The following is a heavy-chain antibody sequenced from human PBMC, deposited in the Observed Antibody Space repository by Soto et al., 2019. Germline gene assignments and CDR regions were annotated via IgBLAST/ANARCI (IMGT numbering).Heavy chain of an antibody. Sequence: GGSLRLSCVASGFDFSSHDMNWVRQAPGKGLEWIAYINRRGVTHYADSVEGRFTISRDNAQNSLFLQMLSLRDEDTAVYYCARDAAEINSYYIDFWGKGA. D-gene: IGHD3-16*01. V-gene: IGHV3-48*02. CDR3: ARDAAEINSYYIDF. J-gene: IGHJ4*02. CDR1: GFDFSSHD. CDR2: INRRGVT.